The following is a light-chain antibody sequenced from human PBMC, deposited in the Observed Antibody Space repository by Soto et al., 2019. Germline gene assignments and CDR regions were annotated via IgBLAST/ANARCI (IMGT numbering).Light chain of an antibody. V-gene: IGLV2-11*01. J-gene: IGLJ3*02. Sequence: QSALTQPRSVSGSPGQSVTISCTGTRSDVGGYNFVSWYQQHPGKAPKLMIYDFNKRPSGVPDRFSGSKSGNTASLTISGLQAEDEADYYCCSYAGSYTWVFGGGTKLTVL. CDR1: RSDVGGYNF. CDR3: CSYAGSYTWV. CDR2: DFN.